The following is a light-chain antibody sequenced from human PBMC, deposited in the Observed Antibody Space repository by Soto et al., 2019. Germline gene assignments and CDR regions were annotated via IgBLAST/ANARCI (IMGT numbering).Light chain of an antibody. V-gene: IGLV2-23*01. CDR1: SSDIGNYNL. J-gene: IGLJ2*01. CDR2: EDS. CDR3: CSYAGSSTLL. Sequence: QSALTQPASVSGSPGQSITISCTGTSSDIGNYNLVSWYQQHPGRAPKLMIYEDSQRPSGVSDRFSGSKSGNTASLTISGLQAEDEADYYCCSYAGSSTLLFGGGTKVTVL.